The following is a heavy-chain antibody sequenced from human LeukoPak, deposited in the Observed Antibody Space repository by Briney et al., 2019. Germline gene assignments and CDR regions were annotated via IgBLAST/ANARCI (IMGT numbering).Heavy chain of an antibody. V-gene: IGHV3-30-3*01. J-gene: IGHJ4*02. CDR1: GFTFSDYA. D-gene: IGHD1-14*01. CDR2: ASYDGNNK. Sequence: GGSLTLSCVASGFTFSDYAMHWVRHAPGKGLEWVAVASYDGNNKYYADSVKSRFTISSDNTTNSLYLQMNSLRAGDTAVYYCATESGTYSGTCFDYWGQGTLVTVSS. CDR3: ATESGTYSGTCFDY.